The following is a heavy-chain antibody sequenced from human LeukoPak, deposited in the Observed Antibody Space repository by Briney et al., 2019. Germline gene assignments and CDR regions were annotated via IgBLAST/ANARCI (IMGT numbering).Heavy chain of an antibody. CDR2: IYYSGST. D-gene: IGHD3-22*01. Sequence: PSETLSLTCTVSGGSISSYYWSWIRQPPGQGLEWIGYIYYSGSTNYNPSLKSRVTISVDTSKNQFSLKLSSVAAADTAVYYCASNYYDSSGNYWGQGTLVTVSS. CDR1: GGSISSYY. J-gene: IGHJ4*02. V-gene: IGHV4-59*01. CDR3: ASNYYDSSGNY.